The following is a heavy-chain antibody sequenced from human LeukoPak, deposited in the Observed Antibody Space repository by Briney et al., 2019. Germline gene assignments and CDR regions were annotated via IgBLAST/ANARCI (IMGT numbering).Heavy chain of an antibody. CDR3: AMNFASGSYGPFDY. J-gene: IGHJ4*02. Sequence: GESLKISCRGSGYSFTNYWIGWVRQMPGKGLEWMGIIYPGDSDTRYSPSFQGQVTISADKSITTAYLQWSSLKASDTAMYYCAMNFASGSYGPFDYWGQGTLVTVPS. V-gene: IGHV5-51*01. D-gene: IGHD3-10*01. CDR2: IYPGDSDT. CDR1: GYSFTNYW.